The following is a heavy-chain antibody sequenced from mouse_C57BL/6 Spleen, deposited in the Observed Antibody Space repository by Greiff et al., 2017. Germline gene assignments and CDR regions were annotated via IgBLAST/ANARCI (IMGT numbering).Heavy chain of an antibody. CDR1: GYSITSGYY. V-gene: IGHV3-6*01. Sequence: VQLQQSGPGLVKPSQSLSLTCSVTGYSITSGYYWNWIRQFPGNKLEWMGYISYDGSNNYNPSLKNRISITRDTSKNQFFLKLNSVTTEDTATYYCARDATSRDAMDYWGQGTSVTVSS. CDR3: ARDATSRDAMDY. CDR2: ISYDGSN. J-gene: IGHJ4*01. D-gene: IGHD2-1*01.